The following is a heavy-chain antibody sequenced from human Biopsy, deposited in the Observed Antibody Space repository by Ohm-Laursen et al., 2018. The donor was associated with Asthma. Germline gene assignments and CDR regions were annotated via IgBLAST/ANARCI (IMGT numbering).Heavy chain of an antibody. D-gene: IGHD5-12*01. Sequence: SVKVSCKASGDSFSNYVISWVRQATGQGLEWMGGLIPVLGTPDHAQMFEGRVTITADESTSTAYMELSSLSSEDTAVYYCARGYSGSDRIVYYYSGLEVWGQGTTVTVSS. CDR1: GDSFSNYV. V-gene: IGHV1-69*13. CDR2: LIPVLGTP. CDR3: ARGYSGSDRIVYYYSGLEV. J-gene: IGHJ6*02.